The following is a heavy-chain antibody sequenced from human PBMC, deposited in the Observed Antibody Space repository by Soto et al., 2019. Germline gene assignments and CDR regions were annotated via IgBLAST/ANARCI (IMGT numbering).Heavy chain of an antibody. D-gene: IGHD1-26*01. Sequence: EVQLLESGGGLVQPGGSLRLSCAASGFTFSSYAMSWVRQAPWKGLEWVSAISGSGGSTYYADSVKGRFTISRDNSKNTLYLQMNSLRAEDTAVYYCAKEQEWELLTYYYYYYGMDVWGQGTTVTVSS. J-gene: IGHJ6*02. CDR2: ISGSGGST. V-gene: IGHV3-23*01. CDR1: GFTFSSYA. CDR3: AKEQEWELLTYYYYYYGMDV.